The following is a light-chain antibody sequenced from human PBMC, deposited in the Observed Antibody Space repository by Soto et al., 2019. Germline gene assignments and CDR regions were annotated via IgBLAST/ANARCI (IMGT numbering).Light chain of an antibody. CDR1: QSVDSSF. CDR2: GAS. CDR3: QQYVSSVT. J-gene: IGKJ1*01. V-gene: IGKV3-20*01. Sequence: EIVLTQSPGSLSLSPGERATLSCRASQSVDSSFFAWYQPKPGQAPRLLIYGASNRATGIPDRFSGSGSGTDFTLTISRLEPEDFAVYYCQQYVSSVTFGQGTKVEIK.